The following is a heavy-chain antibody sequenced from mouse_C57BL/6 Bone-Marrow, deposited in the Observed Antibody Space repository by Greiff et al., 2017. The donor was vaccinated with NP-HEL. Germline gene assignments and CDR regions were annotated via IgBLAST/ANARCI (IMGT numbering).Heavy chain of an antibody. CDR1: GFTFSDYG. CDR3: AKEFAY. V-gene: IGHV5-17*01. Sequence: EVKLVESGGGLVKPGGSLKLSCAASGFTFSDYGMHWVRQAPEKGLEWVAYISSGSSTIYYADTVKGRFTSSRDNAKNPLFLQMTSLRSEDTAMYYCAKEFAYWGQGTLVTVSA. J-gene: IGHJ3*01. CDR2: ISSGSSTI.